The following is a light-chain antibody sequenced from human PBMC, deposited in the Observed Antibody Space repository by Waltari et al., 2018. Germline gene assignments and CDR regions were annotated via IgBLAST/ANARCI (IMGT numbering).Light chain of an antibody. J-gene: IGLJ2*01. CDR1: SPTIGPGLN. V-gene: IGLV1-40*01. CDR2: GNN. Sequence: QSVLTQPPSVSGAPGRRVTISSTGSSPTIGPGLNLTWYKQLPGPAPKLLIFGNNNRPSGVPDRFSGSKSGTSASLAITGLQAEDEADYYCQSYDSSLFVVFGGGTKLTVL. CDR3: QSYDSSLFVV.